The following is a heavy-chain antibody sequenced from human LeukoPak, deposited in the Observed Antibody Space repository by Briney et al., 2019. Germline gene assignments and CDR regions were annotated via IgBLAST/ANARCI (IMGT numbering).Heavy chain of an antibody. CDR2: IYYSDST. J-gene: IGHJ3*02. V-gene: IGHV4-59*12. D-gene: IGHD1-26*01. CDR1: GGSISNYF. Sequence: SETLSLTCTVSGGSISNYFWSWIRQPPGKGLECIGYIYYSDSTNYNPSLKSRVTMSVDTSKNQFSLKLSSVTAADTAVYYCARDGYSGSYGLVSDIWGQGTMVTVSS. CDR3: ARDGYSGSYGLVSDI.